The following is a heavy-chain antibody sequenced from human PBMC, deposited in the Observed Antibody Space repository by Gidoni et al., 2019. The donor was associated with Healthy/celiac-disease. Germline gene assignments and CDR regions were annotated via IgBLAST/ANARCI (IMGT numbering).Heavy chain of an antibody. CDR2: ISYDGSNK. CDR3: AKDRRWLVWSSPDY. J-gene: IGHJ4*02. Sequence: QVQLLESGGGVVQPGRSLRLSCAASGFTFSSYGMHWVRQAPGKGLEWVAVISYDGSNKYYADAGKGRFTISRDNSKNTLYLQMNSLRAEDTAVYYCAKDRRWLVWSSPDYWGQGTLVTVSS. D-gene: IGHD6-19*01. V-gene: IGHV3-30*18. CDR1: GFTFSSYG.